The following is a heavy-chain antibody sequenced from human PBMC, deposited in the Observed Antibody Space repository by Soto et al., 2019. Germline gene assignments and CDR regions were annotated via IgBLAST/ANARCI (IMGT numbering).Heavy chain of an antibody. J-gene: IGHJ6*02. CDR2: IYYSGST. D-gene: IGHD2-21*01. Sequence: SETLSLSCTVSGGSSSGGGYCWSWIRQHPGKGLEWIGYIYYSGSTYYNPSLKSRVTISVDTSKNQFSLKLSSVTAADTAVYYCAASCVGCGGFNYYGMDVRGQGTTVTVSS. V-gene: IGHV4-31*03. CDR3: AASCVGCGGFNYYGMDV. CDR1: GGSSSGGGYC.